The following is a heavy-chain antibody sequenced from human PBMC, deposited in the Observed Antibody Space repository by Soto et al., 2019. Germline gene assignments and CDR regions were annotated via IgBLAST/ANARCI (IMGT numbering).Heavy chain of an antibody. D-gene: IGHD3-10*01. V-gene: IGHV3-33*01. J-gene: IGHJ5*02. Sequence: QVQLVESGGVVVQPGRSLRLSCAASGFTFSSYGMHWVRQAPGKGLEWVAVIWYDGSNKYYADSVKGRFTISRDNSKNTLYLQMKSLRAEDTAVYYCARTSTSGWFDPWGQGTLVTFSS. CDR1: GFTFSSYG. CDR2: IWYDGSNK. CDR3: ARTSTSGWFDP.